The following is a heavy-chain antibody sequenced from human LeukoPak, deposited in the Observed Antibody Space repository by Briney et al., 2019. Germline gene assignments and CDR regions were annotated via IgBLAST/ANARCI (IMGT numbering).Heavy chain of an antibody. J-gene: IGHJ6*02. V-gene: IGHV3-7*01. D-gene: IGHD3-10*01. Sequence: GGSLRLSCAASGFTFSSYWMSWVRQAPGKGLEWVANIKQDGSEKYYVDSVKGRFTISRDNAKNSLHLQMSSLQVEDTAVYYCARPPFAYGLDVWGQGTTVTVS. CDR1: GFTFSSYW. CDR2: IKQDGSEK. CDR3: ARPPFAYGLDV.